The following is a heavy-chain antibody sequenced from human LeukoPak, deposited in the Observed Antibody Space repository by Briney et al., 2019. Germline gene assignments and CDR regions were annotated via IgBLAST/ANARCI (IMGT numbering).Heavy chain of an antibody. V-gene: IGHV3-49*04. CDR3: SRGGVNDYGDGQYFQY. D-gene: IGHD4-17*01. J-gene: IGHJ1*01. CDR1: GFTFSDYA. CDR2: TRSKTYGGT. Sequence: GGSLRLSCTASGFTFSDYAISWVRQAPGKGLEWIGFTRSKTYGGTEYAASVKDRFVISRDDSKTIAYLQMNSLKTEDTAVYYCSRGGVNDYGDGQYFQYWGQGTLVTVSS.